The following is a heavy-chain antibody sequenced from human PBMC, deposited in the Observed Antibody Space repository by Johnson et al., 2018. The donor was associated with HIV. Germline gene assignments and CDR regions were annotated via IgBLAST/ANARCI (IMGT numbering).Heavy chain of an antibody. CDR3: ARAYSGSYSPRSAFDI. J-gene: IGHJ3*02. D-gene: IGHD1-26*01. Sequence: EQLVESGGGVVRPGGSLRLSCAASGFTFDDYGMSWVRQAPGKGLELVSGINWHGGSTGYADSVKGRFTISRDNAKNSLYLQMNSLRAEDTALYYCARAYSGSYSPRSAFDIWGQGTMVTVSS. V-gene: IGHV3-20*04. CDR1: GFTFDDYG. CDR2: INWHGGST.